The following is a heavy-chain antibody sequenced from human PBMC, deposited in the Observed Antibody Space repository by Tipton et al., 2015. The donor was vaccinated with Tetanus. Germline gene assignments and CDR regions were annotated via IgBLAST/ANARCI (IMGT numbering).Heavy chain of an antibody. V-gene: IGHV4-34*01. CDR2: INHSGST. Sequence: TLSLTCAVYGGSFSGYYWSWIRQPPGKGLEWIGEINHSGSTNYNPSLKSRFTISVDTSKNHFSLKLSSVTAADTAVYYCARHIVVVVAATSSNWFDPWGQGTLVTVSS. J-gene: IGHJ5*02. CDR1: GGSFSGYY. D-gene: IGHD2-15*01. CDR3: ARHIVVVVAATSSNWFDP.